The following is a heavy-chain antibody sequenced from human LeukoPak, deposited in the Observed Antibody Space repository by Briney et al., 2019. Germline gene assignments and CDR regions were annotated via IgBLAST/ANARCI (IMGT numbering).Heavy chain of an antibody. J-gene: IGHJ5*02. V-gene: IGHV4-38-2*02. D-gene: IGHD6-19*01. Sequence: SETLSLTCTVSGYSISSGYYWGWIRQPPGKGLEWIGSIYRSGNTYYNPTLKSRVTISVDTSKNQFSLKLRPVTAADTAVYYCARAPHIGSGWYVWFDPWGQGTLVTVSS. CDR2: IYRSGNT. CDR3: ARAPHIGSGWYVWFDP. CDR1: GYSISSGYY.